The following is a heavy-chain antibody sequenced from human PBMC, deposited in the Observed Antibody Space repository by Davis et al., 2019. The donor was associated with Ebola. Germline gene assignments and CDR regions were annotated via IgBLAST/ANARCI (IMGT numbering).Heavy chain of an antibody. J-gene: IGHJ6*02. V-gene: IGHV3-11*01. D-gene: IGHD6-19*01. CDR3: ARDKRSSWYGGMDV. CDR2: IRSSDTTI. Sequence: GESLKISCEASGFSVSDNYMNWVRQAPGKGLEWVSSIRSSDTTIYYSDPVKGRFTVSRDNAKNSLYLQMNSLRAEDTAVYYCARDKRSSWYGGMDVWGQGTTVTVSS. CDR1: GFSVSDNY.